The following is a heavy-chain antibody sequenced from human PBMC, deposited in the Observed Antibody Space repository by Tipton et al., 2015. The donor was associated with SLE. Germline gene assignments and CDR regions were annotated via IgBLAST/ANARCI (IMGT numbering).Heavy chain of an antibody. CDR1: GFTFSSYA. D-gene: IGHD1-26*01. V-gene: IGHV4-59*01. Sequence: LRLSCAASGFTFSSYAMSWVRQAPGKGLEWIGYIYYSGSTNYNPSLKSRVTISVDTSKNQFSLKLSSVTAADTAVYYCAKDRVGAPSGYFQHWGQGTLVTVSS. J-gene: IGHJ1*01. CDR2: IYYSGST. CDR3: AKDRVGAPSGYFQH.